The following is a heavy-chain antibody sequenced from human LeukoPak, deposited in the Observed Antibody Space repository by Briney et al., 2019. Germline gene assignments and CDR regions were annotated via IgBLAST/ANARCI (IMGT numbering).Heavy chain of an antibody. D-gene: IGHD3-10*01. CDR3: TRDALFGSGRTHLDF. J-gene: IGHJ4*02. Sequence: GGSLRLSCAASGFTFSSYAMHWVRQAPGKGLEWVAVISYDGSNKYYADSVKGRFTISRDNAKNSLSLQMNSLNVDDTGVYFCTRDALFGSGRTHLDFWSQGTLVSVSS. CDR1: GFTFSSYA. CDR2: ISYDGSNK. V-gene: IGHV3-30*14.